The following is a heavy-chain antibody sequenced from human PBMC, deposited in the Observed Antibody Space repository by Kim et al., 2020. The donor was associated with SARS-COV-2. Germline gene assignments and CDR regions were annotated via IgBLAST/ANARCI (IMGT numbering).Heavy chain of an antibody. V-gene: IGHV1-2*02. CDR3: ASQKYCTNGVCYIGSKVTSFDY. CDR1: GYTFTGYY. Sequence: ASVKVSCKASGYTFTGYYMHWVRQAPGQGLEWMGWINPNSGGTNYAQKFQGRVTMTRDTSISTAYMELSRLRSDDTAVYYCASQKYCTNGVCYIGSKVTSFDYWGQGTLVTVSS. D-gene: IGHD2-8*01. CDR2: INPNSGGT. J-gene: IGHJ4*02.